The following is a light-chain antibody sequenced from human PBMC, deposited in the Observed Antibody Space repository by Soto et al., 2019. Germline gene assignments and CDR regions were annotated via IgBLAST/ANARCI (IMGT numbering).Light chain of an antibody. Sequence: QSALTQPASVSGSPGQSITISCTGTSSDVGGYNYVSWYQQHPGKAPKLMIYEVSNRPSGVSNRFSGSKSGNTASLTISGLRAEDEADYYCSSYTTSSTLLYVCGTGTKLTVL. V-gene: IGLV2-14*01. J-gene: IGLJ1*01. CDR1: SSDVGGYNY. CDR2: EVS. CDR3: SSYTTSSTLLYV.